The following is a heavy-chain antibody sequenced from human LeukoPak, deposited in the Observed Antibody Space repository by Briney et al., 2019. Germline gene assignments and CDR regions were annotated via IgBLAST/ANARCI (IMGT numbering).Heavy chain of an antibody. CDR3: ARDTEWEKNPDYFDY. CDR2: ISAKNGNT. Sequence: EASVKVSCKASGYTFTSYGISWVRHAPGQGLEWMGWISAKNGNTNYAQKLQGRVTVTTDTSTSTAYMELRSLRSDDTAVYYCARDTEWEKNPDYFDYWGQGTLVTVSS. D-gene: IGHD1-26*01. V-gene: IGHV1-18*01. J-gene: IGHJ4*02. CDR1: GYTFTSYG.